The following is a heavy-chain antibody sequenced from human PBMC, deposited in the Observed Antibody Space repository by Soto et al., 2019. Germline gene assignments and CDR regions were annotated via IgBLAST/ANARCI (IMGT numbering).Heavy chain of an antibody. CDR1: GGSISSYY. CDR2: IYYSGST. Sequence: ETLSLTCPVSGGSISSYYWSWIRQPPGKGLEWIGYIYYSGSTNYNPSLKSRVTISVDTSKNQFSLKLRSVTAADTAVYYCARGLGTYDFWSGYRTVYNWFDPWGQGTLVTVSS. CDR3: ARGLGTYDFWSGYRTVYNWFDP. J-gene: IGHJ5*02. D-gene: IGHD3-3*01. V-gene: IGHV4-59*01.